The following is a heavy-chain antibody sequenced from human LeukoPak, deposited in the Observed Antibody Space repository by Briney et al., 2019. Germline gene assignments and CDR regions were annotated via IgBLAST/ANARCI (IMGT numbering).Heavy chain of an antibody. CDR1: GFTFSSYS. J-gene: IGHJ3*02. CDR2: ISSSSSYI. CDR3: ARDAGDIVVVVAATHGDAFDI. Sequence: GGSLRLSCAASGFTFSSYSMNWVRQAPGKGLEWVSSISSSSSYIYYADSVKGRFTISRDNAKNSLYLQMNSLRAEDTAVYYCARDAGDIVVVVAATHGDAFDIWGQGTMVTVSS. V-gene: IGHV3-21*01. D-gene: IGHD2-15*01.